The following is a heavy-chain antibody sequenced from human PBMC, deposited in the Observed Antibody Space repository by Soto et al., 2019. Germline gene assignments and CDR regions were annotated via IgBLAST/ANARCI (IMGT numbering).Heavy chain of an antibody. D-gene: IGHD2-15*01. V-gene: IGHV3-7*01. CDR1: GFTFGNYW. CDR3: ARDRWDY. CDR2: INQDGREK. J-gene: IGHJ4*02. Sequence: EVQLVESGGGLVQPGGSLRLSCAASGFTFGNYWMTWVRQVPGKGLEWVANINQDGREKCYMDSVKGRFTISRDNAKNSVDLQMNSLSADDPAVYYCARDRWDYWGQGTLVTVSS.